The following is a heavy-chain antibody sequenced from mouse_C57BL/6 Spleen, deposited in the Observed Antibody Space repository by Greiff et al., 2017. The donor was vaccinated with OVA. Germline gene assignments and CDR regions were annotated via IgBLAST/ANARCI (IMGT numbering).Heavy chain of an antibody. D-gene: IGHD2-5*01. V-gene: IGHV1-26*01. CDR2: INPNNGGT. CDR1: GYTFTDYY. J-gene: IGHJ3*01. CDR3: ARRTYYSKTAWFAY. Sequence: EVQLQQSGPELVKPGASVKISCKASGYTFTDYYMNWVKQSHGKSLEWIGDINPNNGGTSYNQKFKGKATLTVDKSSSTAYMELRSLTSEDSAVYYCARRTYYSKTAWFAYWGQGTLVTVSA.